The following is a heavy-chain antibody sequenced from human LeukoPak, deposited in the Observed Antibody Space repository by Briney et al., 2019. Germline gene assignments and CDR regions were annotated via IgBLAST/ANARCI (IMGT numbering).Heavy chain of an antibody. CDR3: ARVGYSSSPTGFDP. J-gene: IGHJ5*02. D-gene: IGHD6-13*01. CDR1: GGSISSGGYY. V-gene: IGHV4-31*03. CDR2: IYYSGST. Sequence: PSETLSPTGTVSGGSISSGGYYWSWIRQQPGKGLEWIGYIYYSGSTYYNPSLKSRVTISVDTSKNQFSLKLSSVTAADTAVYYCARVGYSSSPTGFDPWGQGTLVTVSS.